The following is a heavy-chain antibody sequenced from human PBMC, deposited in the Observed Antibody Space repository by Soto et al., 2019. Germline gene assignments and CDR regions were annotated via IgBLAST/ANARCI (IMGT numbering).Heavy chain of an antibody. CDR1: GFTVSNNY. V-gene: IGHV3-66*01. Sequence: EVQLVESGGGLVQPRGSLRLSCAASGFTVSNNYMNWVRQAPGKGLEWVSVIYSGGDTYYADSVKGRFTISRDNSKNTLSLQMNSLRAEDTAIYYCATHPSSGYWGQGTLVTVSS. J-gene: IGHJ4*02. CDR3: ATHPSSGY. CDR2: IYSGGDT. D-gene: IGHD6-25*01.